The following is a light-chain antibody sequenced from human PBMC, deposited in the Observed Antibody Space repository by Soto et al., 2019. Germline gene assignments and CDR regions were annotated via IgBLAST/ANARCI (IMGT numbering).Light chain of an antibody. V-gene: IGKV3-15*01. CDR3: QQYYNWRPR. J-gene: IGKJ1*01. CDR2: GAS. CDR1: QSVSSS. Sequence: EVVMTQSPATLSVSPGDTAALSCRASQSVSSSLAWYQQKPGQAPRLLIYGASTRATGVPARFSGSGSGTDFTLTINRLQSEDFAIYYCQQYYNWRPRFGQGTKVENK.